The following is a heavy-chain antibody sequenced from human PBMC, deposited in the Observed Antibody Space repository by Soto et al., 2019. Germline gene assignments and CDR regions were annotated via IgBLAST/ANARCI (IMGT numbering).Heavy chain of an antibody. V-gene: IGHV2-70*11. Sequence: SGPTLVNTTQAHTLTGTFSGFSLSTSGMCVSWIRQPPGKALEWLARIDWDDDKYYSTSLKTRLTISKDTSKNQVVLTMTNMDPVDTATYYCARMIAAAGTNFDYWGQGTLVTVSS. D-gene: IGHD6-13*01. CDR1: GFSLSTSGMC. CDR3: ARMIAAAGTNFDY. J-gene: IGHJ4*02. CDR2: IDWDDDK.